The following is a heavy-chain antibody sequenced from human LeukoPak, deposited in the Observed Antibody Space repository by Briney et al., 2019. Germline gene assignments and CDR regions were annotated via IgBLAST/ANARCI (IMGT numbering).Heavy chain of an antibody. V-gene: IGHV4-59*01. CDR1: GGSIGSYY. Sequence: SETLSLTCTVSGGSIGSYYWSWIRQPPGKGLEWIGYIYYSGSTNYNPSLKSRVTISVDTSKNQFSLKLSSVTAADTAVYYCARGQHGVAAAPFDYWGQGTLVTVSS. CDR2: IYYSGST. D-gene: IGHD6-13*01. CDR3: ARGQHGVAAAPFDY. J-gene: IGHJ4*02.